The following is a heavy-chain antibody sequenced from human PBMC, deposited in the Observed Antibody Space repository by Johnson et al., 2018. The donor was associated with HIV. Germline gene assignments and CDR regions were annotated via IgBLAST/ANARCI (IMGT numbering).Heavy chain of an antibody. Sequence: VQLVESGGGLVQPGGSLRLPCAASGFTFSSYDMHWVRQATGQGLEWVSAIGTAGDTYYTGAVKGRFTISRENAKNSLYLQMNRLRAVDTALAYCAREGRMDYGAPRAAFDIWGQGTMVTVSS. J-gene: IGHJ3*02. V-gene: IGHV3-13*01. CDR3: AREGRMDYGAPRAAFDI. CDR1: GFTFSSYD. D-gene: IGHD4-17*01. CDR2: IGTAGDT.